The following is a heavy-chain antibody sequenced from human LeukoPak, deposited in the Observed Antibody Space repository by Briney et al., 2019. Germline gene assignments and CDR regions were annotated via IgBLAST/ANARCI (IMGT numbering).Heavy chain of an antibody. J-gene: IGHJ4*02. CDR2: IKEDGSEK. CDR1: GFTFTDHW. V-gene: IGHV3-7*01. D-gene: IGHD2-15*01. Sequence: GGSLRLSCAASGFTFTDHWMSWVRQTPGKGLEWVANIKEDGSEKVYVDSVKGRFTISRDDAINSLYLQMNNLRAEDTAFYYCARDSRPRGGSCFDHWGQGALVIVSS. CDR3: ARDSRPRGGSCFDH.